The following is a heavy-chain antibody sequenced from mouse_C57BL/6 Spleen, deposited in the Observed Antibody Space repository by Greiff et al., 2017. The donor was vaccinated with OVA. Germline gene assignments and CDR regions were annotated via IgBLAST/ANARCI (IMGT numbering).Heavy chain of an antibody. CDR2: INPNNGGT. D-gene: IGHD3-1*01. CDR3: ARGRACAY. V-gene: IGHV1-26*01. Sequence: EVQLQQSGPELVKPGASVKISCKASGYTFTDYYMNWVTQSHGKSLEWIGAINPNNGGTSYNQKFKGKATLTVAKSSSTAYMELRSLTSEDAAVYYCARGRACAYWGQGTLVTVAA. J-gene: IGHJ3*01. CDR1: GYTFTDYY.